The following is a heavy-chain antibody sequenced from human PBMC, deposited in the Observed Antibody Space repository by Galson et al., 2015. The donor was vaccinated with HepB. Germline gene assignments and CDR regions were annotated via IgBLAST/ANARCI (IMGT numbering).Heavy chain of an antibody. CDR2: INAGNGNT. CDR3: ARSSLVGSSSWYGVIFGWFDP. J-gene: IGHJ5*02. Sequence: SVKVSCKASGYTFTRYAMHWVRQAPGQRLEWMGWINAGNGNTKYSQKFQGRVTITRDTSASTAYMELSSLRSEDTAVYYCARSSLVGSSSWYGVIFGWFDPWGQGTLVTVSS. D-gene: IGHD6-13*01. CDR1: GYTFTRYA. V-gene: IGHV1-3*01.